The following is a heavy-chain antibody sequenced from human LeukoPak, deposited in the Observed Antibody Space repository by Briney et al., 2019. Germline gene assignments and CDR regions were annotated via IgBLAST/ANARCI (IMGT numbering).Heavy chain of an antibody. CDR3: AKDAGQGWFDP. CDR2: ISWNSGSI. CDR1: GFTFDAYA. D-gene: IGHD1-14*01. Sequence: GGCLRLSCAASGFTFDAYAMHSVRQAPGKGLEWVSGISWNSGSIGYADSVRGRFTSSRDNAKNSLYLRMNSLRAEDMALYYCAKDAGQGWFDPWGQGTLVTVSS. J-gene: IGHJ5*02. V-gene: IGHV3-9*03.